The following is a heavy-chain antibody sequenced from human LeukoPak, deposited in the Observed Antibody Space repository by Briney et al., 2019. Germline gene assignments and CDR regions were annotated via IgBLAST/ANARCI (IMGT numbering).Heavy chain of an antibody. V-gene: IGHV3-30-3*01. J-gene: IGHJ6*02. D-gene: IGHD6-19*01. CDR1: GFTFSSYA. CDR2: ISYDGSNK. CDR3: ARGSVESSGWYPGVDYYYGMDV. Sequence: PGGSLRLSCAASGFTFSSYAMHWVRQAPGKGLEWVAVISYDGSNKYYADSVKGRFTISRGNSKNTLYLQMNSLRAEDTAVYYCARGSVESSGWYPGVDYYYGMDVWGQGTTVTVSS.